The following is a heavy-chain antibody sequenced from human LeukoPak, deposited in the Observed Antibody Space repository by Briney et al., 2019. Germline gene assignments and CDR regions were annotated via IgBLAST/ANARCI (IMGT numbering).Heavy chain of an antibody. CDR1: GFTVSSNY. CDR3: AKETRWSSSYYFDY. CDR2: IYSGGST. Sequence: TGGSLRLSCAASGFTVSSNYMSWVRQAPGKGLEWVSVIYSGGSTYYADSVKGRFTISRDNSKNTLYVQMKSQRVEDTAVYYCAKETRWSSSYYFDYWGQGTLVTVSS. V-gene: IGHV3-53*01. D-gene: IGHD6-13*01. J-gene: IGHJ4*02.